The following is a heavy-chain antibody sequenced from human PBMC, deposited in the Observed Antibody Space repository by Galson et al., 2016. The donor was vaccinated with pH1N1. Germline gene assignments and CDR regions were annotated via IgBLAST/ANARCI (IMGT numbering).Heavy chain of an antibody. Sequence: PALVKPTQTLTLTCTFSGFSLSTSGMRVSWIRQPPGKALEWLARIDWDDDKFYSTSLKTRLTISKGTSKNQVVLTMTNMDPVDTATYYCARNLYGDYADYFDSWGQGTLVTVSS. V-gene: IGHV2-70*04. CDR2: IDWDDDK. J-gene: IGHJ4*02. D-gene: IGHD4-17*01. CDR1: GFSLSTSGMR. CDR3: ARNLYGDYADYFDS.